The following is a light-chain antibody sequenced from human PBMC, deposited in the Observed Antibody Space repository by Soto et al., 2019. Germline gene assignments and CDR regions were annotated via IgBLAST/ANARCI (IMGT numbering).Light chain of an antibody. CDR1: SSNIENNY. Sequence: QSVLAQPPSVSAAPGQKVTISCSGSSSNIENNYVSWYQQLPGTAPKLLIYENTRRPSGIPDRFSGSKSGTSATLGITGLQTGDEADYYCGTWDSSLSAGPYVFGTGTKVTVL. CDR3: GTWDSSLSAGPYV. J-gene: IGLJ1*01. V-gene: IGLV1-51*02. CDR2: ENT.